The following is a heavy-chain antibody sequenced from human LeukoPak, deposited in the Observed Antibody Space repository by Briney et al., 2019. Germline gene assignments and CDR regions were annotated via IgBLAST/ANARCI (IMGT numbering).Heavy chain of an antibody. CDR2: VNLKSGDA. D-gene: IGHD2-21*02. CDR1: GYTFTDSY. CDR3: AREGRHCGGDCYSFYS. V-gene: IGHV1-2*02. Sequence: ASVKVSCKASGYTFTDSYMHWVRQAPGQRLEYLAWVNLKSGDAKYAQKFQGRVTMTRDTSINTAYMDLGSLRSDDTAIYYCAREGRHCGGDCYSFYSWGQGTLVTVSS. J-gene: IGHJ4*02.